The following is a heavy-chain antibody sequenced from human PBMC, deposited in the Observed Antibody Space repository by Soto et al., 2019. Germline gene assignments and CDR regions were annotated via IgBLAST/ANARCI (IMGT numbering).Heavy chain of an antibody. D-gene: IGHD5-12*01. J-gene: IGHJ2*01. CDR1: EFTFNTYA. CDR2: LRPSGIAT. Sequence: EVQLLESGGGLVQPGGSLRLSCAASEFTFNTYAMAWVRLAPGRGLEYVSGLRPSGIATYYLDSVKGRFTISRDNSKNTLYLQMNSLRAEDTAIYDCAKIPRGGAYGDWYVDLGGRGTLVTVSS. CDR3: AKIPRGGAYGDWYVDL. V-gene: IGHV3-23*01.